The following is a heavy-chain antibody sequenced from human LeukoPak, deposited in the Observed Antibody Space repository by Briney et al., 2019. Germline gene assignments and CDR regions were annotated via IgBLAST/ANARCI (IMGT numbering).Heavy chain of an antibody. D-gene: IGHD5-18*01. Sequence: PGGSLRLSCAASGFTFSSYGMHWVRQAPGKGPEWVAFIRYDGSNKRYADSVKGRFTISRDNSKNTLYLQMNSLRAEDTAVYYCARIEGGYSYGLEGNWFDPWGQGTLVTVSS. CDR2: IRYDGSNK. V-gene: IGHV3-30*02. J-gene: IGHJ5*02. CDR1: GFTFSSYG. CDR3: ARIEGGYSYGLEGNWFDP.